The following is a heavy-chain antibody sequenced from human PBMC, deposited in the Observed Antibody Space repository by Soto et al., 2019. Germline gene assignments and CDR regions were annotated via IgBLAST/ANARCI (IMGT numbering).Heavy chain of an antibody. CDR3: ARDWALSVGTGYYSESRPARDFDY. CDR1: GFTFSSYS. Sequence: EVQLVESGGGLVQPGGSLRLSCAASGFTFSSYSMNWVRQAPGKGLEWVSYISSSSSTIYYADSVKGRFTISRDNAKNSLYLEMNSLRDEDTAVYYCARDWALSVGTGYYSESRPARDFDYWGQGTLVTVSS. J-gene: IGHJ4*02. V-gene: IGHV3-48*02. D-gene: IGHD3-9*01. CDR2: ISSSSSTI.